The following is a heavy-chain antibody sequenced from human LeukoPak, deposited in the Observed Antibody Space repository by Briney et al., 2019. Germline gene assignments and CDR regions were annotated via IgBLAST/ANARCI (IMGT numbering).Heavy chain of an antibody. V-gene: IGHV3-23*01. CDR2: ISGSGGST. Sequence: GGSLRLSCAASGFTFSSYAMSWVRQAPGKGLEWVSAISGSGGSTYYADSVKGRFTVSRDNANKSLYLQMNSLRDEDTAVYYCARQGGWFSDYWGQGTLVTVSS. CDR1: GFTFSSYA. J-gene: IGHJ4*02. D-gene: IGHD6-19*01. CDR3: ARQGGWFSDY.